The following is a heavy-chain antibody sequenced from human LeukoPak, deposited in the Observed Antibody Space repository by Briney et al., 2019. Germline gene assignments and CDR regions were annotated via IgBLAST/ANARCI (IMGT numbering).Heavy chain of an antibody. J-gene: IGHJ4*02. Sequence: SQTLSLTCTVSGGSISSGGYYWSWLRQHPGKGLEWIGYIYYSGSTYYNPSLKSRVTISVDTSKNQFSLKLSSVTAADTAVYYCARVATRYFDYWGQGTLVTVSS. CDR2: IYYSGST. CDR3: ARVATRYFDY. CDR1: GGSISSGGYY. D-gene: IGHD5-12*01. V-gene: IGHV4-31*03.